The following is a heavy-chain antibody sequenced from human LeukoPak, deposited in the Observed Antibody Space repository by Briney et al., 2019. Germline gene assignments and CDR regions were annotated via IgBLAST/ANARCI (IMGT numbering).Heavy chain of an antibody. V-gene: IGHV3-23*01. CDR1: GFTFNSYA. D-gene: IGHD2-2*01. CDR2: ISGSGGST. CDR3: AKSDCSSTSCPYYFGY. J-gene: IGHJ4*02. Sequence: GGSLRLSCAASGFTFNSYAMSWVRQAPGKGLEWVSAISGSGGSTYYADSVKGRFTISRDNSKNTLYLQMNSLRAEDTAVYYCAKSDCSSTSCPYYFGYWGQGTLVTVSS.